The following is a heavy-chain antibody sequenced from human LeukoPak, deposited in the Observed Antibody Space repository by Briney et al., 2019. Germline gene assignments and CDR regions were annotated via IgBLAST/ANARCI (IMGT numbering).Heavy chain of an antibody. V-gene: IGHV4-61*02. CDR1: GGSISSGSYY. Sequence: PSETLSLTCTVSGGSISSGSYYWSWIRQPAGKGLEWIGRIYTSGSTNYNPSLKSRVTMSVDTSKNQFSLKLSSVTAADTAVYYCAALGIPLALTFWGQGTLVTVSS. CDR3: AALGIPLALTF. J-gene: IGHJ1*01. D-gene: IGHD3-10*01. CDR2: IYTSGST.